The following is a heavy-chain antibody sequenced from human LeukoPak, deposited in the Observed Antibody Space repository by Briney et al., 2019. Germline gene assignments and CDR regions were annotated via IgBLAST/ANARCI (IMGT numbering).Heavy chain of an antibody. J-gene: IGHJ4*02. CDR3: ARSVWELLKIFDY. Sequence: PSQTLSLTCTVSGGSISSGGYYWSWIRQPPGKGLEWIGYIYHSESTYYNPSLKSRVTISVDRSKNQFSLKLSSVTAADTAVYYCARSVWELLKIFDYWGQGTLVTVSS. CDR1: GGSISSGGYY. D-gene: IGHD1-26*01. CDR2: IYHSEST. V-gene: IGHV4-30-2*01.